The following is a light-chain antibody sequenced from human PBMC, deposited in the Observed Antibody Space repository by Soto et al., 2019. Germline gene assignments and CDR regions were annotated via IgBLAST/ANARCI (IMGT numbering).Light chain of an antibody. Sequence: EIVLTQSPGTLSLSPGERATLSCSASQSVSSSYLAWYQQKPGQAPRLLIYGASSRATGIPDRFSGSGSGTDFTITLSILEPEDCAVYYCQQYGSSPRTVGQGTKVDIQ. J-gene: IGKJ1*01. CDR1: QSVSSSY. CDR3: QQYGSSPRT. CDR2: GAS. V-gene: IGKV3-20*01.